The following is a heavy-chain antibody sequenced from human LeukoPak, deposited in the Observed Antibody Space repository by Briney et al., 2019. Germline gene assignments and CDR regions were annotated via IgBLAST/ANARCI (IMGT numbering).Heavy chain of an antibody. Sequence: SETLSLTCSVSGDSVSGFYWNWLRQSPGTGLEWIGNIHYSGNSNYNPSLKSRVTMSIDTSSNQFFLKLNSVTAADTAVYFCVLAPNSNWFDFWGQGTQVTVSS. V-gene: IGHV4-59*08. D-gene: IGHD2-8*01. J-gene: IGHJ5*01. CDR1: GDSVSGFY. CDR3: VLAPNSNWFDF. CDR2: IHYSGNS.